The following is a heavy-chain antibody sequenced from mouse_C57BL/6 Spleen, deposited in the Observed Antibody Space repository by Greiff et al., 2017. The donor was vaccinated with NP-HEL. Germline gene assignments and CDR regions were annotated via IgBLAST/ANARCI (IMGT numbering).Heavy chain of an antibody. Sequence: EVKLVESGGGLVQPGGSMKLSCVASGFTFSNYWMNWVRQSPEKGLEWVAQIRLKSDNYATHYAESVKGRFTISRDDSKSSVYLQMNNLRAEDTGIYYCPGPLLRDFDVWGTGTTVTVSS. J-gene: IGHJ1*03. CDR2: IRLKSDNYAT. V-gene: IGHV6-3*01. D-gene: IGHD1-2*01. CDR1: GFTFSNYW. CDR3: PGPLLRDFDV.